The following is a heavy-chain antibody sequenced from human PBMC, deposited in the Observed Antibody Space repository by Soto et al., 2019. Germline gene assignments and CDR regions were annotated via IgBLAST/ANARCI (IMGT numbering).Heavy chain of an antibody. V-gene: IGHV1-58*02. CDR3: AAVQGGGTTFHF. J-gene: IGHJ4*02. CDR1: GFTFTNSA. Sequence: SVKVSCKASGFTFTNSAIQWVRQARGQRLEWIGWIVVGSGRTDYAQKFQERLTITRDMSTTTAYMELSSLRLEDTAVYYCAAVQGGGTTFHFWGQGTLVTV. CDR2: IVVGSGRT. D-gene: IGHD1-7*01.